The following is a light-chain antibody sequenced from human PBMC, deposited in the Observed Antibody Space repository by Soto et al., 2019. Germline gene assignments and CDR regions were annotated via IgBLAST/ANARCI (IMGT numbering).Light chain of an antibody. V-gene: IGKV3-15*01. J-gene: IGKJ1*01. Sequence: EIVMTQSPATLSVSPGERATLSCRASQSVSSNLAWYQQNPGQAPRLLIYGSYTRATAIPARFSGSGSGTEFTLTISSLQSEDFAVYYCQQYNNWPQTFGQGTKVDI. CDR1: QSVSSN. CDR2: GSY. CDR3: QQYNNWPQT.